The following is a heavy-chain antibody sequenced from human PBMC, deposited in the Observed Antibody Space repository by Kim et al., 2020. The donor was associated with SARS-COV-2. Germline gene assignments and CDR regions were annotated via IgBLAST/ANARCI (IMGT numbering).Heavy chain of an antibody. CDR1: GFTFSNAW. Sequence: GGSLRLSCAASGFTFSNAWMSWVRQAPGKGLEWVGRIKSKTDGGTTDYAAPVKGRFTISRDDSKNTLYLQMNSLKTDDTAVYYCSTCITMVRGKNSWFDPWGQGTLVTVSS. D-gene: IGHD3-10*01. CDR3: STCITMVRGKNSWFDP. CDR2: IKSKTDGGTT. J-gene: IGHJ5*01. V-gene: IGHV3-15*01.